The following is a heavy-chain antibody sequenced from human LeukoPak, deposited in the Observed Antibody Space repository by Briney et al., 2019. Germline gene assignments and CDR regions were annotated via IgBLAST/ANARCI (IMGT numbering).Heavy chain of an antibody. V-gene: IGHV4-4*09. J-gene: IGHJ3*02. CDR1: GGSISSYY. CDR3: ARYYYDSSGRKSGAFDI. Sequence: PSETLSLTCTVSGGSISSYYWSWIRQPPGKGPEWIGYIYTSGSTNYNPSLKSRVTISVDTSKNQFSLKLSSVTAADTAVYYCARYYYDSSGRKSGAFDIWGQGTMVTVSS. D-gene: IGHD3-22*01. CDR2: IYTSGST.